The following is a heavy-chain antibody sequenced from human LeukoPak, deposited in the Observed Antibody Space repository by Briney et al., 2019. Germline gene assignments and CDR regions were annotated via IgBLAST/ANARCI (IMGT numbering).Heavy chain of an antibody. Sequence: TSETLPLTCAVYGGSFSGYYWTWIRQPPGKGLEWIGEIHYSGSINYNPSLKSRVTISADTSNNHFSLKVNSVTAADTAVYYCSRGTDAYKCGNSWGQGTLVTVSS. J-gene: IGHJ4*02. V-gene: IGHV4-34*01. D-gene: IGHD5-24*01. CDR3: SRGTDAYKCGNS. CDR2: IHYSGSI. CDR1: GGSFSGYY.